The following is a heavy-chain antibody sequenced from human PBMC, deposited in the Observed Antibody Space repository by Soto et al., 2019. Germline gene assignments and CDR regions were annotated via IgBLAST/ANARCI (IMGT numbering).Heavy chain of an antibody. CDR2: ISFDGSNK. D-gene: IGHD3-9*01. V-gene: IGHV3-30-3*01. Sequence: PGGSLRLSCAASGFTFSPYAMHWVRQAPGKGLEWVAVISFDGSNKYYADSVKGRFTISRDNSKNTLYLQMNSLRAEDTAAYYWVREKDDISSYYSGMDVGGKGPTVPVSS. CDR1: GFTFSPYA. J-gene: IGHJ6*04. CDR3: VREKDDISSYYSGMDV.